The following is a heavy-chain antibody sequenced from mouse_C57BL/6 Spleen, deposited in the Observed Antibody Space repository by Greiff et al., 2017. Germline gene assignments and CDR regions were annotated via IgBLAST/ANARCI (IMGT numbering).Heavy chain of an antibody. Sequence: QVQLQQPGAELVKPGASVKLSCKASGYTFTSSWMHWVKQRPGQGLEWIGMIHPNSGSTNYNEKFKSKATLTVDKSSSTAYMQLSSLTSEDSAVYYCARAGVITTVVAAWFAYWGKGTLVTVSA. CDR2: IHPNSGST. J-gene: IGHJ3*01. D-gene: IGHD1-1*01. CDR3: ARAGVITTVVAAWFAY. V-gene: IGHV1-64*01. CDR1: GYTFTSSW.